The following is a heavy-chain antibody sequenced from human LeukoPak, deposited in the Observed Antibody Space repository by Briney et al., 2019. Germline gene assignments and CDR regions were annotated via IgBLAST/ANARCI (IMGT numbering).Heavy chain of an antibody. CDR1: GYTFTGYY. D-gene: IGHD6-19*01. Sequence: ASVTVSCKASGYTFTGYYMHWVRQAPGQGLEWMGWINPNSGGTNYAQKFQGRVTMTRDTSISTAYMELSRLRSDDTAVYYCARGGTAGQNYYYGMDVWGQGTTVTVSS. CDR2: INPNSGGT. V-gene: IGHV1-2*02. J-gene: IGHJ6*02. CDR3: ARGGTAGQNYYYGMDV.